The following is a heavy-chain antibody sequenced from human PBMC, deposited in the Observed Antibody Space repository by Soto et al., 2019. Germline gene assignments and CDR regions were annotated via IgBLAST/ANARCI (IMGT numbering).Heavy chain of an antibody. J-gene: IGHJ4*02. V-gene: IGHV1-69*02. CDR2: IIPILGIA. Sequence: ASVKVSCKASGGTFSSYTISWVRQAPGQGLEWMGRIIPILGIANYAQKFQGRVTITADKSTSTAYMELSSLRSEDTAVYYCAPSVFYYDSSGPFDYWGQGTLVTVSS. CDR1: GGTFSSYT. D-gene: IGHD3-22*01. CDR3: APSVFYYDSSGPFDY.